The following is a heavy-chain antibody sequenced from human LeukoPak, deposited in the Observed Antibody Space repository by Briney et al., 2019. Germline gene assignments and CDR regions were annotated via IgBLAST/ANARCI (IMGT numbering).Heavy chain of an antibody. D-gene: IGHD4-11*01. J-gene: IGHJ6*03. CDR1: GFTFSHYS. CDR2: ITSSSSHI. V-gene: IGHV3-21*01. CDR3: ARVMGATVTTFHYYCMDV. Sequence: SGGSLRLSCAASGFTFSHYSIDWVRQAPGKGLERVASITSSSSHIYYVDSVKGRFTISRDNAKNSLYLQMNSLRAEDTAIYYCARVMGATVTTFHYYCMDVWGVGTTVTVSS.